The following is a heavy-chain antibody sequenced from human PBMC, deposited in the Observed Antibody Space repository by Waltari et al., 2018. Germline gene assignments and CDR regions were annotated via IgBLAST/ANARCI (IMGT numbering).Heavy chain of an antibody. CDR1: GGSISSGSYY. V-gene: IGHV4-61*09. J-gene: IGHJ3*02. D-gene: IGHD3-3*01. CDR3: ARADTIHDAFDI. Sequence: QVQLQESGPGLVKPSQTLSLTCTVSGGSISSGSYYWSWIRQPAGKGLEWIGYIYTSGSTNYNPSLKSRVTISVDTSKNQFSLKLSSVTAADTAVYYCARADTIHDAFDIWGQGTMVTVSS. CDR2: IYTSGST.